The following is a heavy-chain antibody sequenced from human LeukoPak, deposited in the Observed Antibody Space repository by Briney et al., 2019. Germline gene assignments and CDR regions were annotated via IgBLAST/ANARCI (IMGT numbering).Heavy chain of an antibody. V-gene: IGHV3-23*01. CDR3: AKFLPTHIVVANYYFDY. Sequence: GGSLRLSCAASGFTFSSYDMSWVRQAPGKGLEWVSAISGSGGSTYYADSVKGRFTISRDKSKNTLYLQMNSLRAEDTAVYYCAKFLPTHIVVANYYFDYWGQGTLVTVSS. CDR1: GFTFSSYD. D-gene: IGHD2-21*01. CDR2: ISGSGGST. J-gene: IGHJ4*02.